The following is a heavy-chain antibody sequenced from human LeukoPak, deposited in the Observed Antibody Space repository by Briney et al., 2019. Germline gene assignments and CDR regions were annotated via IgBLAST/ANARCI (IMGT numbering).Heavy chain of an antibody. CDR3: ARDKVVVAGNWFDP. V-gene: IGHV4-39*07. D-gene: IGHD2-15*01. CDR1: GGSISSYY. J-gene: IGHJ5*02. Sequence: PSETLSLTCTVSGGSISSYYWGWIRQPPGKGLEWIGSTYYSGSTYYNPSLKSRVTISVDTSKNQFSLKLSSVTAADTAVYYCARDKVVVAGNWFDPWGQGTLVTVSS. CDR2: TYYSGST.